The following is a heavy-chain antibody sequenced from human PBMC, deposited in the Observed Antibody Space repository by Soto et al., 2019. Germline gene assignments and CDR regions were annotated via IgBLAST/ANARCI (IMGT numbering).Heavy chain of an antibody. CDR3: ARAPRGGVIIVITSAQIDC. CDR1: GGTFSSYA. V-gene: IGHV1-69*13. D-gene: IGHD3-10*01. CDR2: IIPIFGTA. J-gene: IGHJ4*02. Sequence: ASVKVSWKASGGTFSSYAISWVRQAPGQGLEWMGGIIPIFGTANYAQKFQGRVTITADESTSTAYMELSSLRSEDTAVYYCARAPRGGVIIVITSAQIDCWGQGTMVTVSS.